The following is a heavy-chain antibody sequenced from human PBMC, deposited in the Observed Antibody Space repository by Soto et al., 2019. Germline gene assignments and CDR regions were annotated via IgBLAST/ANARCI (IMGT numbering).Heavy chain of an antibody. V-gene: IGHV1-69*12. CDR3: ARDKDRQQLGGNYYYIMDV. CDR1: GGTFRTSA. CDR2: IMPVFSTP. D-gene: IGHD3-3*02. Sequence: QVQLVQSGAEVKKAGSSVKVSCKTSGGTFRTSAISWVRQAPGQGLEWMGGIMPVFSTPDYAQKFQGRVTITADESTGTAYMELSSLRSEDTAVYYCARDKDRQQLGGNYYYIMDVWGQGITVTVSS. J-gene: IGHJ6*01.